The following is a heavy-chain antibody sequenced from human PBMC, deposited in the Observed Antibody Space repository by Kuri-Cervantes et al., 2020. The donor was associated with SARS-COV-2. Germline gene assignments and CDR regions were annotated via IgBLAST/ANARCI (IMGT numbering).Heavy chain of an antibody. CDR1: GFTFSNYV. Sequence: GESLKISCVASGFTFSNYVIHWVRQAPGKGLEWVAVIWYDGEDEYYAGSVKGRFTTSRDNSKNTVSLHMNSLRAEDTAMYYCARGAANYYYIDVWGKGTTVTVSS. J-gene: IGHJ6*03. D-gene: IGHD3-16*01. CDR3: ARGAANYYYIDV. CDR2: IWYDGEDE. V-gene: IGHV3-33*08.